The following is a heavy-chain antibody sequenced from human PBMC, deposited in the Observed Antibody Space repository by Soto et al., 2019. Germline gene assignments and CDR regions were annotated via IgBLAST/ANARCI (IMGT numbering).Heavy chain of an antibody. CDR3: AKDRWGDFGDLNLPGY. CDR1: GFTFSSFG. CDR2: ISDDGSSK. D-gene: IGHD4-17*01. V-gene: IGHV3-30*18. Sequence: ESGGGVVPPGRSLRISCAVSGFTFSSFGMHWVRQAPGKGLEWVAVISDDGSSKHYADSLKGRFTISRDNSNNTLYLQMDSLGPEDTAVYYCAKDRWGDFGDLNLPGYWGQGTLVTVSS. J-gene: IGHJ4*02.